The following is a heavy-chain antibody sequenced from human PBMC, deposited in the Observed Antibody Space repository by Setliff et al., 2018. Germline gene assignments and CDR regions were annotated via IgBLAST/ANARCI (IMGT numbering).Heavy chain of an antibody. V-gene: IGHV1-18*01. CDR2: ITNYNGKT. Sequence: ASVKVSCKASGLTFTTFSTSWVRQAPGQGLEWMGWITNYNGKTDYAQKFQDRVILTTDTSTNTAYMELRNLRPDDKAIYYCATRTPVTFSGVVTTVWGQGSLVTVSS. CDR3: ATRTPVTFSGVVTTV. D-gene: IGHD3-3*01. J-gene: IGHJ4*02. CDR1: GLTFTTFS.